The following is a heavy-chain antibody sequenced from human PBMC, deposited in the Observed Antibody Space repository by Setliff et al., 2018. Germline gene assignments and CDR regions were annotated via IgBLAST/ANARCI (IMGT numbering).Heavy chain of an antibody. CDR1: GFTFSAYA. V-gene: IGHV3-23*01. CDR2: ILGNGGST. D-gene: IGHD1-26*01. Sequence: PGGSLRLSCAASGFTFSAYAMSWVRQAPGKGLEWVSGILGNGGSTYSAHSVRGRFTISRDNSKNTLSLQLNSLRAEDTAVYYCARDWEQRGYYFDYWGQGTLVTVSS. CDR3: ARDWEQRGYYFDY. J-gene: IGHJ4*02.